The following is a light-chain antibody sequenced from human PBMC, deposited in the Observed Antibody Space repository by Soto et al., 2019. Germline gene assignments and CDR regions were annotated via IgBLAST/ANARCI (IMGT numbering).Light chain of an antibody. CDR3: KSYAGSNTYV. CDR1: KNDIGVYDF. CDR2: EVA. V-gene: IGLV2-8*01. J-gene: IGLJ1*01. Sequence: QSVLTQPLSASGSPGQSVTISCTGTKNDIGVYDFVSWYQHHPGKAPRLIIYEVAQRPSGVPDRFSGSKSGNTASLTVSGLQAADEADYFCKSYAGSNTYVFGSGTKVTVL.